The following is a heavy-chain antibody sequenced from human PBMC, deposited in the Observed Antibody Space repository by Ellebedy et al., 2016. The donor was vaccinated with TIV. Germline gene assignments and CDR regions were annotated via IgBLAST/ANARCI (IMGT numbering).Heavy chain of an antibody. D-gene: IGHD4-23*01. V-gene: IGHV4-39*01. CDR2: FYDDGRT. CDR1: GGSISSTIYS. J-gene: IGHJ4*02. CDR3: ARHSDKGGTVTAIEY. Sequence: SETLSLTXSVSGGSISSTIYSWGWIRQPPGKGLEYIGCFYDDGRTRYNPSLESRVTISIDTSKNHFSLRLISVTAADTGVYYCARHSDKGGTVTAIEYWGQGTLVTVSS.